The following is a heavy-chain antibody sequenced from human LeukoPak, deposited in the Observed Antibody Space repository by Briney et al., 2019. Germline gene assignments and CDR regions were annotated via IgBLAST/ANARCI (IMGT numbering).Heavy chain of an antibody. CDR3: ARQNYGGNSGALDY. CDR2: IYPRDSNT. J-gene: IGHJ4*02. V-gene: IGHV5-51*01. Sequence: GESLKISCQGSGFIFSGFWIAWVRQMPGKGLEWMGIIYPRDSNTTYSPSFQGQVTISVDKSISTVFLQWNSLKASDTAMYYCARQNYGGNSGALDYWGQGTLVTVSS. CDR1: GFIFSGFW. D-gene: IGHD4-23*01.